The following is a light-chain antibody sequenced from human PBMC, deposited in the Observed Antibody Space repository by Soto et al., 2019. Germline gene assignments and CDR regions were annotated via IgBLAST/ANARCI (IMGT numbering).Light chain of an antibody. CDR1: QSVSSN. J-gene: IGKJ1*01. V-gene: IGKV3-15*01. CDR3: QQYHNWPQT. Sequence: EIVLTQSPATLSVSPLERATLXCMASQSVSSNLAWYQQKPGQAPRLLIYGASTRATGIPARFSGSGSGTEFTLTISSLQSEDFAVYYCQQYHNWPQTFGQGTKVDIK. CDR2: GAS.